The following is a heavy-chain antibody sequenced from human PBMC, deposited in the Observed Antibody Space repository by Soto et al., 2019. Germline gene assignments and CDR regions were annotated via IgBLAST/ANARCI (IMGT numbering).Heavy chain of an antibody. J-gene: IGHJ4*02. D-gene: IGHD5-18*01. CDR1: GYCFTSYW. CDR2: IYPDDSDT. CDR3: ARRGKYNYGSNDF. Sequence: GESLKISCKGSGYCFTSYWIGWARQLPGKGLEWMGIIYPDDSDTRYSPSFQGQDIMSADKSISTAYLQWNSLKASDTAMYYCARRGKYNYGSNDFWGQGTLVTVSS. V-gene: IGHV5-51*01.